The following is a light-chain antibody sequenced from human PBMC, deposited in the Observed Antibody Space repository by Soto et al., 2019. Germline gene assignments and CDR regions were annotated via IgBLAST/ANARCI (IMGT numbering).Light chain of an antibody. CDR1: QRGTSNS. Sequence: EIALTQSPGTLSLSPGEIATLSCRASQRGTSNSLAWYQQKSRQAPRLVFYGPFYSAAGIPARFSGSGSGTDFTLTISRLEPDDFAVYFCQQYGTSPPITLGQGTRLEIK. J-gene: IGKJ5*01. CDR3: QQYGTSPPIT. CDR2: GPF. V-gene: IGKV3-20*01.